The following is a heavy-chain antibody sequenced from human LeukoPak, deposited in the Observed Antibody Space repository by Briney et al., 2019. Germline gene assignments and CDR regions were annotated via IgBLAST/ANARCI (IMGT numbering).Heavy chain of an antibody. D-gene: IGHD1-1*01. V-gene: IGHV4-39*01. CDR2: IYYSGST. CDR1: GGSISSSSYY. Sequence: SETLSLTCTVSGGSISSSSYYWGWIRQPPGTGLEWIGSIYYSGSTYYNPSLKSRVTISVDTSKNQFSLKLSSVTAADTAVYYCARHPGIQLRIDNWGQGTLVTVSS. CDR3: ARHPGIQLRIDN. J-gene: IGHJ4*02.